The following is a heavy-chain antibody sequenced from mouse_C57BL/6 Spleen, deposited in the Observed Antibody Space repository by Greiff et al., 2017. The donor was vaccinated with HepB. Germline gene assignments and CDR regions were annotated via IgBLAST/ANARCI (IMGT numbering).Heavy chain of an antibody. Sequence: VQLQQSGPELVKPGASVKISCKASGYAFSSSWMNWVKQRPGKGLEWIGRIYPGDGDTNYNGKFKGKATLTADKSSSTAYMQLSSLTSEDSAVYVCARSTTVVATPFDYWGQGTTLTVSS. V-gene: IGHV1-82*01. CDR3: ARSTTVVATPFDY. D-gene: IGHD1-1*01. CDR2: IYPGDGDT. CDR1: GYAFSSSW. J-gene: IGHJ2*01.